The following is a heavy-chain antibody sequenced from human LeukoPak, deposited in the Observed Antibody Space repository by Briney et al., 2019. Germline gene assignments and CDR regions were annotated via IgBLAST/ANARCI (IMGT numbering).Heavy chain of an antibody. V-gene: IGHV1-46*01. J-gene: IGHJ4*02. CDR1: GNTFTSYY. Sequence: GASVKVSCKASGNTFTSYYMHWVRQAPGQGLEWMGRINPSGGSTSYAQKFQGRVTMTRDMSTSTVYMELSSLRSEDTAVYYCARLTGKEDYWGQGTLVTVSS. CDR2: INPSGGST. CDR3: ARLTGKEDY. D-gene: IGHD1-20*01.